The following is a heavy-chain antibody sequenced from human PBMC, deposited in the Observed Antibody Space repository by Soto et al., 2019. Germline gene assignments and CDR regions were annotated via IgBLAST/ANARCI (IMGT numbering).Heavy chain of an antibody. D-gene: IGHD1-1*01. CDR2: IYPSDSDT. J-gene: IGHJ4*02. CDR3: ARGGASTRTFDY. V-gene: IGHV5-51*01. CDR1: GYNFAGYW. Sequence: PGESLKISCKGYGYNFAGYWIAWVRQMPGKGLELMGIIYPSDSDTRYRPSFQGQVTISADKSISSAYLQWSSLGASDTAMYYCARGGASTRTFDYWGQGTPVTASS.